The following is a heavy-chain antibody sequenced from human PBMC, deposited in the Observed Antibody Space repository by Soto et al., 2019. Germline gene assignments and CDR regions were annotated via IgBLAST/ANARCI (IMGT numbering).Heavy chain of an antibody. V-gene: IGHV1-8*01. D-gene: IGHD3-10*01. J-gene: IGHJ5*02. Sequence: ASVKVSGKASGYTFTSYEVNWVRQVPGQGLEGMGWMNPNSGNTVFAQKFQGRVTMTRRTSISTAYMELSSLTSDDTAVYYRARGLFMLFYYGSETPGWFDPWGQGTLVTVSS. CDR1: GYTFTSYE. CDR2: MNPNSGNT. CDR3: ARGLFMLFYYGSETPGWFDP.